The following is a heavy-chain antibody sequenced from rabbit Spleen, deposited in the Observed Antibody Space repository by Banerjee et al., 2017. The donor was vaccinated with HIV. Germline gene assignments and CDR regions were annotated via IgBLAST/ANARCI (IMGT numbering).Heavy chain of an antibody. CDR1: GVSFSNNHY. Sequence: QSLEESGGDLVKPGASLTLTCTASGVSFSNNHYMCWVRQAPGKGLEWIACIEGGSSHFSYFASWAKGRFTISKTSSTTVTLQMASLTVADTATYFCARAGEGGDGYLNLWGPGTLVTVS. D-gene: IGHD5-1*01. CDR3: ARAGEGGDGYLNL. V-gene: IGHV1S40*01. CDR2: IEGGSSHFS. J-gene: IGHJ4*01.